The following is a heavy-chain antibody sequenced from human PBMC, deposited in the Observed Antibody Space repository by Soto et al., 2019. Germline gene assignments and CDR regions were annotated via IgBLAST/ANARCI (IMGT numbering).Heavy chain of an antibody. CDR1: GFTFDDYA. J-gene: IGHJ4*02. V-gene: IGHV3-9*01. CDR3: AKDMEVGSYYFYGTGGFDY. D-gene: IGHD1-26*01. CDR2: ISWNSGSI. Sequence: EVQLVESGGGLVQPGRSLRLSCAASGFTFDDYAMHWVRQAPGKGLEWVSGISWNSGSIGYADSVKGRFTISRDNAKNXMXPQMNSLRAEDTALYYCAKDMEVGSYYFYGTGGFDYWGQGTLVTVSS.